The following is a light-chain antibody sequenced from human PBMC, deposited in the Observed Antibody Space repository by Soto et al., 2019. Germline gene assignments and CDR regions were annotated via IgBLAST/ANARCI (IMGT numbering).Light chain of an antibody. CDR1: QSVLHRSNNKNY. CDR3: QQYYNNQYT. CDR2: LAS. J-gene: IGKJ2*01. V-gene: IGKV4-1*01. Sequence: DIVMTQSPDSLAVSLGERATINCKSSQSVLHRSNNKNYLAWFQQKPGQPPKLLIYLASTRESGVPDRFSGSGSGTDFTLTISSLQAEDVAVYYCQQYYNNQYTFGQGTRLEI.